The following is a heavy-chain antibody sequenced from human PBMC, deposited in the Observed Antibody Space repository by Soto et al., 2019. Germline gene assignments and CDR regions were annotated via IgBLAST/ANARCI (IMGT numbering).Heavy chain of an antibody. J-gene: IGHJ3*02. D-gene: IGHD2-21*02. Sequence: GGSLRLSCAASGFTFSSYSMNRVRQAPGKGLEWVSSISSSSSYIYYADSVKGRFTISRDNAKNSLYLQMNSLRAEDTAVYYCARDPRGDGDAFDIWGQGTMVTVSS. CDR1: GFTFSSYS. CDR2: ISSSSSYI. V-gene: IGHV3-21*01. CDR3: ARDPRGDGDAFDI.